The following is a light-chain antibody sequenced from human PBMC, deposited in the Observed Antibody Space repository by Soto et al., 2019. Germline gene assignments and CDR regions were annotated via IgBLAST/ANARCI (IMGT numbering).Light chain of an antibody. CDR3: QSYDSSLSGYV. CDR1: SANIGAAYN. V-gene: IGLV1-40*01. J-gene: IGLJ1*01. CDR2: GNN. Sequence: QSVLTQPPSVSGVPGQRFTMSCTGGSANIGAAYNVDWYQQLPGTAPKLLIYGNNNRPSGVPARFSGSKSGTSASLAIAGLQAEDEGDYYYQSYDSSLSGYVFGTGTKVTVL.